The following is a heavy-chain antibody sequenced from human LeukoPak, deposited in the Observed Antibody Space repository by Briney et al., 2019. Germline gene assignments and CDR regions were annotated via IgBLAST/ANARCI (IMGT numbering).Heavy chain of an antibody. CDR3: ARDRSGGSYDY. CDR1: GFTFSSQW. D-gene: IGHD1-26*01. J-gene: IGHJ4*02. V-gene: IGHV3-7*01. Sequence: GGSLRLSCAASGFTFSSQWVGWVRQAPGKGREWVAKIMEEGRQKQYVDSVKGRFTISRDNAKNSLYLQMSSLRAEDTAVYYCARDRSGGSYDYWGQGTVVTVSS. CDR2: IMEEGRQK.